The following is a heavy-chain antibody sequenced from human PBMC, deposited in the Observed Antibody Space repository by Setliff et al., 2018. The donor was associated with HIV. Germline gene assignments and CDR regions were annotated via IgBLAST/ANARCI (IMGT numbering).Heavy chain of an antibody. CDR1: GFSISGGYF. Sequence: PSETLSLTCTVFGFSISGGYFWGWIRQPPGKGPEWIGSIDYSGSTYYNSSLRSRLTILVDTSRNQFSLSLSSVTAADTAVYYCARVGAEWGYYYGMDVWGQGTTVTVSS. V-gene: IGHV4-38-2*02. CDR2: IDYSGST. D-gene: IGHD3-3*01. CDR3: ARVGAEWGYYYGMDV. J-gene: IGHJ6*02.